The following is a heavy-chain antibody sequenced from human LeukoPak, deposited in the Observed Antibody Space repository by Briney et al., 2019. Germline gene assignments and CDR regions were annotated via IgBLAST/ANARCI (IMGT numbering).Heavy chain of an antibody. CDR2: IFHSGST. J-gene: IGHJ4*02. V-gene: IGHV4-4*02. D-gene: IGHD5-12*01. CDR3: ARVGNIVATPFDY. Sequence: PSETLSLTCAVSGGSISSSWWSWVRQPPGKGLEWIGEIFHSGSTNYNPSLKSRVTISVDTSKNQFSLKLSSVTAADTAVYYCARVGNIVATPFDYWGQGTLVTVSS. CDR1: GGSISSSW.